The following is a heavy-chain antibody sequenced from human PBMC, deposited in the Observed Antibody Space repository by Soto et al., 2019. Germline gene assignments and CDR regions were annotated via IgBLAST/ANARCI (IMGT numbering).Heavy chain of an antibody. J-gene: IGHJ4*02. Sequence: SVKVSCKASGGTFSSYAISWVRQAPGQGLEWMGGIIPIFGTANYAQKFQGRVTITADEPTSTAYMELSSLRSEDTAVYYCAAEWTSSTSCYCFDYWGQGTLVTVSS. CDR2: IIPIFGTA. V-gene: IGHV1-69*13. CDR3: AAEWTSSTSCYCFDY. D-gene: IGHD2-2*01. CDR1: GGTFSSYA.